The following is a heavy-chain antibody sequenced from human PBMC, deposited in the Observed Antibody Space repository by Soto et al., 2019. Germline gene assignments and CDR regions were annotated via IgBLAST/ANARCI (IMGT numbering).Heavy chain of an antibody. D-gene: IGHD6-6*01. V-gene: IGHV3-23*01. Sequence: EVQLLESGGGLVQPGGSLRLSCAASGFTFSSYAMSWVRQAPGKGLEWVSAISGSGGSTYYADSVKGRFTISRDNSKNTLYLQMNSQRAEDTAVYYCAKDPRGIAARPGVWFDPWGQGTLVTVSS. J-gene: IGHJ5*02. CDR3: AKDPRGIAARPGVWFDP. CDR1: GFTFSSYA. CDR2: ISGSGGST.